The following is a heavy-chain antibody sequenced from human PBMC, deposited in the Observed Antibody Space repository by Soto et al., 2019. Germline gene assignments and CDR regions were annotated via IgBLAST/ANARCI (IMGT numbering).Heavy chain of an antibody. Sequence: QVQLVESGGGEVQPGTSLRLSCVASGFTFSDNGMHWVRQAPGKGLEWVALVSHDGRKTFYADSVKGRLTIYRDNSKSIVYLHMNNLRPEDTAIYRCAKDLRQGASGATVYGMDVWGQGTTVTVSS. V-gene: IGHV3-30*18. J-gene: IGHJ6*02. CDR3: AKDLRQGASGATVYGMDV. CDR1: GFTFSDNG. CDR2: VSHDGRKT. D-gene: IGHD5-12*01.